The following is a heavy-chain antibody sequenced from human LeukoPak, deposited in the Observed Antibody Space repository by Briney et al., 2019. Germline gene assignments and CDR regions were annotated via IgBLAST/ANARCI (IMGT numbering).Heavy chain of an antibody. V-gene: IGHV4-34*01. Sequence: SETLSLTCAVYGGSFSGYYWTWIRQSPGKGLEWIGEINYSGSTNYNPSLRSRVIISVDTSKNQFSLRLSSVTAADTAVYYCARVQVTTQTWGQGTLVTVSP. CDR3: ARVQVTTQT. CDR1: GGSFSGYY. J-gene: IGHJ5*02. CDR2: INYSGST. D-gene: IGHD3-22*01.